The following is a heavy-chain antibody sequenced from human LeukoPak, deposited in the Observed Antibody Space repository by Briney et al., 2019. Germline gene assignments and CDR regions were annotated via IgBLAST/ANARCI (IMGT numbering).Heavy chain of an antibody. V-gene: IGHV4-4*09. CDR3: ARVKYSSSWYHWFDP. CDR1: GGSISSYY. D-gene: IGHD6-13*01. CDR2: IYTSGST. J-gene: IGHJ5*02. Sequence: SETLSLTCTVSGGSISSYYWSWIRQPPGKGLEWIEYIYTSGSTNYNPSLKSRVTISVDTSKNQFSLKLSSVTAADTAVYYCARVKYSSSWYHWFDPWGQGTLVTVSS.